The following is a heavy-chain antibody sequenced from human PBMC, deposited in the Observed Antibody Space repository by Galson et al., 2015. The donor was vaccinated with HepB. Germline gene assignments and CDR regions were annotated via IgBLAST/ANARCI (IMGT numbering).Heavy chain of an antibody. D-gene: IGHD6-25*01. CDR2: ISAYNGNT. J-gene: IGHJ4*02. Sequence: SVKVSCKASGYTFTSYGISWVRQAPGQGLEWMGWISAYNGNTNYEQKFQGRVIMTTDTSTRTAYMELRRLRSDDTAVYYCARVLRAAAPYFDYWGQGTLVTVSS. CDR1: GYTFTSYG. V-gene: IGHV1-18*01. CDR3: ARVLRAAAPYFDY.